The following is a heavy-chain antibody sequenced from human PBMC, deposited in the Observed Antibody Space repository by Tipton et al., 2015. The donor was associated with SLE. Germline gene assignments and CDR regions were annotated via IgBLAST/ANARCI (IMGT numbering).Heavy chain of an antibody. CDR2: IYHSGST. D-gene: IGHD1-26*01. J-gene: IGHJ4*02. CDR3: ARGIVGARDYFDY. CDR1: GGSISSGGYF. Sequence: TLSLTCSVSGGSISSGGYFWSWIRQPPGKGLEWIGYIYHSGSTNYNPSIKSRVTISVDTSQNHFSLRLTSVTAADTAVYYCARGIVGARDYFDYWGQGTLVTVSS. V-gene: IGHV4-61*03.